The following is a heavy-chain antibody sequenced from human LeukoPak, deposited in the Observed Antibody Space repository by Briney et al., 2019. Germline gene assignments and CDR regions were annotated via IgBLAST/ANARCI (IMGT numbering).Heavy chain of an antibody. CDR3: AKDYPFDYYYDSSAYFLY. CDR2: ISGSGGST. J-gene: IGHJ4*02. D-gene: IGHD3-22*01. V-gene: IGHV3-23*01. CDR1: GFTFSSYA. Sequence: GGSLRLSCAASGFTFSSYAMSWVRQAPGKGLEWVSAISGSGGSTYYADSVKGRFTISRDNAKNTLYLQMYSLRAEDTALYYCAKDYPFDYYYDSSAYFLYWGQGTLVTVFS.